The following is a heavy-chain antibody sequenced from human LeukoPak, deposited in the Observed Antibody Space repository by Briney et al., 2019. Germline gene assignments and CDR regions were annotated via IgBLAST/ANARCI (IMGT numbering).Heavy chain of an antibody. CDR1: GFTFSSYS. J-gene: IGHJ4*02. V-gene: IGHV3-66*01. Sequence: PGGSLRLSCAASGFTFSSYSMNWVRQAPGKGLEWVSLIYSGGSTYYADSVKGRFTISRDNSKNTLYLQMNSLRAEDTAVYYCARGPSGHHNTGGQGTLVTVSS. CDR2: IYSGGST. D-gene: IGHD5-12*01. CDR3: ARGPSGHHNT.